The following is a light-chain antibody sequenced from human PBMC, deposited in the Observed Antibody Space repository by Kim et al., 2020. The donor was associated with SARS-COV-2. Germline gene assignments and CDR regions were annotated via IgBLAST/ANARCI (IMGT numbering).Light chain of an antibody. J-gene: IGKJ1*01. CDR1: QSVDSVY. Sequence: SPGERVTLSCRARQSVDSVYLGWYQQKPGQSPRLLIHASSRRATGIPDRFSGSGSGTDFTLTISRLEPEDFAVYYCQQYGDYRWTFGQGTKVDIK. CDR3: QQYGDYRWT. CDR2: ASS. V-gene: IGKV3-20*01.